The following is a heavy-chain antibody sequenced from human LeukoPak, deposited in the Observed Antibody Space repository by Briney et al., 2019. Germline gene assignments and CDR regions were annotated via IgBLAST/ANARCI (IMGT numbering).Heavy chain of an antibody. J-gene: IGHJ5*02. CDR2: IYSGGST. CDR1: GFTVSANY. Sequence: GGSLRLSCAASGFTVSANYMSWVRQSPGKGLEWVSIIYSGGSTDYADSVEGRFTISKDNSKNTVFLQMNSLRAEDTAMYYCASLYCSRGSCAFDVWGQGTLVTVSS. CDR3: ASLYCSRGSCAFDV. V-gene: IGHV3-66*01. D-gene: IGHD2-15*01.